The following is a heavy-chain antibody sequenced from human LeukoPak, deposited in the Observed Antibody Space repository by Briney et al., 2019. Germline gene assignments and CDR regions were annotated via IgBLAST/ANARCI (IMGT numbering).Heavy chain of an antibody. V-gene: IGHV1-18*01. D-gene: IGHD3-3*01. CDR1: GYTFTSYG. CDR2: ISAYNGNT. Sequence: VASVKVSCKASGYTFTSYGISWVRQAPGQGLEWMGWISAYNGNTNYAQKLQGRVTMTTDTSTSTAYMELRSLRSDDTAVYYCANSIGDYDFWSGYYVDAFDIWGQGTMVTVSS. J-gene: IGHJ3*02. CDR3: ANSIGDYDFWSGYYVDAFDI.